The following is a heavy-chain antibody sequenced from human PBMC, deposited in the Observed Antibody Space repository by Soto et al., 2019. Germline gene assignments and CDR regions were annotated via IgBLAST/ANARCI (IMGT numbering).Heavy chain of an antibody. D-gene: IGHD3-16*01. V-gene: IGHV3-9*01. J-gene: IGHJ6*02. CDR2: INWNSGSI. CDR3: ASLGRHG. CDR1: GFTFDDYA. Sequence: GGSLRLSCAASGFTFDDYAMHWVRQVPGKGLEWVSGINWNSGSIGYADSVKGRFAISRDNAKNSLHLQMNSLRAEDTAFYYCASLGRHGWGQGTTVTVS.